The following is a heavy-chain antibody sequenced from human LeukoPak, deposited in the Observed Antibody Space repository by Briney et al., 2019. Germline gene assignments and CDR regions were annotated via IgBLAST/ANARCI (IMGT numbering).Heavy chain of an antibody. V-gene: IGHV4-61*01. CDR1: GGSISIGSYY. D-gene: IGHD6-13*01. J-gene: IGHJ2*01. CDR3: ARGPQRSSLGDDWYFDL. Sequence: SETLSLTCTVSGGSISIGSYYWSWIRQPPGRGLEWIGYIYYSGSTNYNPSLKSRVTISVDTSKNQFSLKLSSVTAADTAVYYCARGPQRSSLGDDWYFDLWGRGTLVTVSS. CDR2: IYYSGST.